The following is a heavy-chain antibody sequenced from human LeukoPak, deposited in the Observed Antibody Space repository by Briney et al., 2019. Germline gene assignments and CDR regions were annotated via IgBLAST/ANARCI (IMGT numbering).Heavy chain of an antibody. CDR2: ISGSGGST. CDR3: AKAGGYYYDSSGSRAFDY. Sequence: ASVKVSCKASGGTFSSYAMSWVRQAPGKGLEWVSAISGSGGSTYYADSVKGRFTISRDNSKNTLYLQMNSLRAEDTAVYYCAKAGGYYYDSSGSRAFDYWGQGTLVTVSS. J-gene: IGHJ4*02. V-gene: IGHV3-23*01. D-gene: IGHD3-22*01. CDR1: GGTFSSYA.